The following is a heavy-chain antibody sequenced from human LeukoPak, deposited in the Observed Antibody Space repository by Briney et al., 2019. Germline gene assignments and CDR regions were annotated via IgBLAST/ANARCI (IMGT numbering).Heavy chain of an antibody. J-gene: IGHJ4*02. Sequence: ASVKVSCKASGYTFTSYGISWVRQAPGQGLEWMGWISAYNGNTNYAQKLQGRVTMTTDTSTSTAYMELRSLRSDDTAVYYCGTYYYDSGSYGPVDYWGQGTLVTVSS. D-gene: IGHD3-10*01. CDR2: ISAYNGNT. CDR3: GTYYYDSGSYGPVDY. CDR1: GYTFTSYG. V-gene: IGHV1-18*01.